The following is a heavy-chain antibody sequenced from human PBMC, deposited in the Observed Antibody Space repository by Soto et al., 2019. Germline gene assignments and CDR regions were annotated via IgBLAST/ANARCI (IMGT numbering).Heavy chain of an antibody. CDR1: GGSISSYY. Sequence: KASETLSLTCTVSGGSISSYYWSWIRQPAGKGLEWIGRIYTSGSTNYNPSLKSRVTMSVDTSKNQFSLKLSSVTAADTAVYYCARAGPTVTTKGFDYYYGMDVWGQGTTVTVSS. V-gene: IGHV4-4*07. CDR3: ARAGPTVTTKGFDYYYGMDV. J-gene: IGHJ6*02. CDR2: IYTSGST. D-gene: IGHD4-17*01.